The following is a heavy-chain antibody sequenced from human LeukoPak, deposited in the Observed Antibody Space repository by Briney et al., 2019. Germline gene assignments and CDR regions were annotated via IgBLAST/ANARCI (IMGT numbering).Heavy chain of an antibody. D-gene: IGHD3-22*01. CDR2: ISSSSSYI. CDR3: ARDPSGYYYDSSGYSDY. J-gene: IGHJ4*02. CDR1: GFTFSSYS. V-gene: IGHV3-21*01. Sequence: GGSLRLSCAASGFTFSSYSMNWVRQAPGKGLEWVSSISSSSSYIYYADSVKGRFTISRDNAKNSLYLQMNSLRAEDTAVYYCARDPSGYYYDSSGYSDYWGQGTLVTVSS.